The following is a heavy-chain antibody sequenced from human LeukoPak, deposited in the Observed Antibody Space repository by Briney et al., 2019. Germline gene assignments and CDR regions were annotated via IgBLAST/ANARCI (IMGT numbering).Heavy chain of an antibody. V-gene: IGHV3-11*01. CDR1: GFTFSDYY. CDR2: ISSSGSTI. J-gene: IGHJ4*02. CDR3: ARVLVAMIVEYYFDY. D-gene: IGHD3-22*01. Sequence: GGSLRLSCAASGFTFSDYYMSWIRQAPGKGLKWVSYISSSGSTIYYADSVKGRFTISRENAKNSLYLQMNSLRAEDTAVYYCARVLVAMIVEYYFDYWGQGTLVTVSS.